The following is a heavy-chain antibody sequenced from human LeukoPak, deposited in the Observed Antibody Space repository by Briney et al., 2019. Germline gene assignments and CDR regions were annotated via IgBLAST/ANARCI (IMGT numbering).Heavy chain of an antibody. CDR1: GASFSGYY. CDR2: INHSGST. J-gene: IGHJ2*01. V-gene: IGHV4-34*01. Sequence: PSETLSLTCAVYGASFSGYYWSWIRQPPGKGLEWIGEINHSGSTNYNPSLKSRVTISVDTSKNQFSLKLSSVTAADTALYYCARGSAKFDLWGRGTLVTVSS. CDR3: ARGSAKFDL.